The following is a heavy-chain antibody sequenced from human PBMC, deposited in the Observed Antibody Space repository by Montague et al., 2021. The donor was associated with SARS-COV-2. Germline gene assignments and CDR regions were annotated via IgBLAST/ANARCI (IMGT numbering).Heavy chain of an antibody. CDR1: GFSLSTSRMC. D-gene: IGHD3-9*01. CDR3: ARGYYDILTGYLDAFDI. Sequence: PALVKPTQTLTLTCTFSGFSLSTSRMCVSWIRQPPGKALEWLARIDWDDDKYYSTSLKTRLTISKDTSKNQVVLTMTNMDPVDTATYYCARGYYDILTGYLDAFDIWGQGTMVTVSS. V-gene: IGHV2-70*11. CDR2: IDWDDDK. J-gene: IGHJ3*02.